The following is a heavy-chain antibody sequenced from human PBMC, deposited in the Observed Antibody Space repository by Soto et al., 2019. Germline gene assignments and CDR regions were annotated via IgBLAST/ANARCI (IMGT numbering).Heavy chain of an antibody. D-gene: IGHD6-13*01. CDR2: IYFSGTT. J-gene: IGHJ4*02. CDR1: GGSVNSGSFY. Sequence: SETLSLTCTVSGGSVNSGSFYWNWIRQPPGKGLEWIGYIYFSGTTNYNPSLKSRVTISVDTSKNQFSLKLTSVTAADTAVYYCARQPTSYRSNNFAPFDSWGLGTLVTV. V-gene: IGHV4-61*01. CDR3: ARQPTSYRSNNFAPFDS.